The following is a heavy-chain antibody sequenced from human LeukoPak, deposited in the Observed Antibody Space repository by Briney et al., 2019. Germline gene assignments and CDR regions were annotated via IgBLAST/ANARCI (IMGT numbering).Heavy chain of an antibody. J-gene: IGHJ4*02. Sequence: PGGTLRLSCAASGFTFSSYDMSWVRQAPGKGLEWVSAISGSGGSTYYADSVKGRFTISRDNSKNTLYLQMNSLRAEDTAVYYCAKALYGSYPENYWGQGTLVTVSS. CDR3: AKALYGSYPENY. V-gene: IGHV3-23*01. D-gene: IGHD1-26*01. CDR2: ISGSGGST. CDR1: GFTFSSYD.